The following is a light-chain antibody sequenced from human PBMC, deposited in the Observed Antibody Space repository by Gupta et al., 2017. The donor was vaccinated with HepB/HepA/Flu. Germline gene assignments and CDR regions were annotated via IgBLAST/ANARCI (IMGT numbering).Light chain of an antibody. CDR1: AVGRQY. CDR3: QSGDKSGPI. Sequence: SSELTHSSQVSVSLGQTAKLTCSGDAVGRQYSHWYQQRPGQAPLLIIYKDTERPSGIPERFSGSTSGTEVTLTITGVQAEDEGDYYCQSGDKSGPIFGGGTKLTVL. CDR2: KDT. J-gene: IGLJ2*01. V-gene: IGLV3-25*03.